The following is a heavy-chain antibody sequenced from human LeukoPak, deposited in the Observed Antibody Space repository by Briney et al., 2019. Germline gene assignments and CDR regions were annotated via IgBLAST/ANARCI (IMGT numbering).Heavy chain of an antibody. CDR3: ARLVVAATREPDDY. V-gene: IGHV3-7*01. Sequence: PGGSLRLSCAASGFTFSSYWMTWVRQAPGKGLEWVANIKQDGSEKYYVDSVKGRFTISRDNAKNSLYLQMNSLRAEDTAVYYCARLVVAATREPDDYWGQGTLVTVSS. CDR2: IKQDGSEK. D-gene: IGHD2-15*01. J-gene: IGHJ4*02. CDR1: GFTFSSYW.